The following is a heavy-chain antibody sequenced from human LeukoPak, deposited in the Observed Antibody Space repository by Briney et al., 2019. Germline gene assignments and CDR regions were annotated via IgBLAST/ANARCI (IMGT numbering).Heavy chain of an antibody. CDR2: INPSGGST. Sequence: ASVKVSCKASGYTFTSYYMHWVRQAPGQGLEWMGIINPSGGSTSYAQKFQGRVTKTRDTSTSTVYMELSSLRSEDTAVYYCARDPRYCGGDCYRAKPNWFDPWGQGTLVTVSS. V-gene: IGHV1-46*01. CDR1: GYTFTSYY. CDR3: ARDPRYCGGDCYRAKPNWFDP. D-gene: IGHD2-21*02. J-gene: IGHJ5*02.